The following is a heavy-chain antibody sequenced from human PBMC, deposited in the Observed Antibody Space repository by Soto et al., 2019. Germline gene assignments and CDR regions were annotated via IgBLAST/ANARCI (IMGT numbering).Heavy chain of an antibody. J-gene: IGHJ4*02. D-gene: IGHD2-21*02. Sequence: VASVKVSCKASGYTFTSYAMHWVRQAPGQRLEWMGWINGGNGNTKYSQKFQGRVTITRDTSASTAYMELSSLRSEDTAVYYCARSFVVVTDFDYWGQGTLVTVSS. V-gene: IGHV1-3*01. CDR3: ARSFVVVTDFDY. CDR2: INGGNGNT. CDR1: GYTFTSYA.